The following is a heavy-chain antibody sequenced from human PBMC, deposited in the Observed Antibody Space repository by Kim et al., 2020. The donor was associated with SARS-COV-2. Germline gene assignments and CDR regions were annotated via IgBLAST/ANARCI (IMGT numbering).Heavy chain of an antibody. J-gene: IGHJ2*01. CDR2: IGQDGSNT. Sequence: GGSLRLSCAASGFTFNNYWMHWVRQAPGKGLVWVSRIGQDGSNTTYEDSVKGRFTISRDNAKNMLYLQINSLRPEDTALYYCTRDGERAVDFDLWGRGTLVTVSS. CDR3: TRDGERAVDFDL. V-gene: IGHV3-74*03. D-gene: IGHD1-26*01. CDR1: GFTFNNYW.